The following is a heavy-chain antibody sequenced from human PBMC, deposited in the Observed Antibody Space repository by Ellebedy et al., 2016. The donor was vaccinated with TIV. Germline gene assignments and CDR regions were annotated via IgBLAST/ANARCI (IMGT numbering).Heavy chain of an antibody. Sequence: ETLSLTXAASGFTFTNYAMSWVRQAPGKGLEWVSAIGGSGTSTYYADSVKGRFTISRDNSKNTLYLQMNSLRGEDTAVYYCAKDEGYGSGRPHFDYWGQGTLVTVSS. CDR1: GFTFTNYA. CDR2: IGGSGTST. J-gene: IGHJ4*02. D-gene: IGHD3-10*01. CDR3: AKDEGYGSGRPHFDY. V-gene: IGHV3-23*01.